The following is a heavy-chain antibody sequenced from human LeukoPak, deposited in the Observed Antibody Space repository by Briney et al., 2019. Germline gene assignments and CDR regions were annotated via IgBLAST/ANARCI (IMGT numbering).Heavy chain of an antibody. V-gene: IGHV4-34*01. D-gene: IGHD6-13*01. CDR3: ARRNSSSWSYFDY. J-gene: IGHJ4*02. CDR2: INHNGST. Sequence: PSETLSLTCAVYGGSFSGYYWSWIRQPPGKGLEWIGEINHNGSTNYNPSLKSRVTISVDTSKNQFSLKLSSVTAADTAVYYCARRNSSSWSYFDYWGQGTLVTVSS. CDR1: GGSFSGYY.